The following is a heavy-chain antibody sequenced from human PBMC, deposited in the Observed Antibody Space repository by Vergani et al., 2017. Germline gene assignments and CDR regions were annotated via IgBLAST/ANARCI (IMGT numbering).Heavy chain of an antibody. V-gene: IGHV4-59*08. CDR1: GGSISSYH. Sequence: QVQLQVSGPGLVTPSETLSLTCTVSGGSISSYHRSWIRPPPGKGLEWIGNIYYSGSTNYNPSLKSRVTISVDTSKHQFSLRLRSVTAADAAVYYCASSVNDDFWSGLNYYYYYYMDVGGKGTTVTVSS. J-gene: IGHJ6*03. CDR3: ASSVNDDFWSGLNYYYYYYMDV. CDR2: IYYSGST. D-gene: IGHD3-3*01.